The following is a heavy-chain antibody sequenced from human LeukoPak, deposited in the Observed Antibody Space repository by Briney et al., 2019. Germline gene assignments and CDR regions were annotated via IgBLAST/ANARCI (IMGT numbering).Heavy chain of an antibody. V-gene: IGHV4-39*07. CDR1: GGSISSSSYY. Sequence: PSETLSLTCTVSGGSISSSSYYWGWIRQPPGKGLEWIGSIYYSGSTYYNPSLKSRVTISVDTSKNQFSLKLSSVTAADTAVYYCARVPRAYYYFDYWGQGTLVTVSS. D-gene: IGHD3-10*01. CDR2: IYYSGST. J-gene: IGHJ4*02. CDR3: ARVPRAYYYFDY.